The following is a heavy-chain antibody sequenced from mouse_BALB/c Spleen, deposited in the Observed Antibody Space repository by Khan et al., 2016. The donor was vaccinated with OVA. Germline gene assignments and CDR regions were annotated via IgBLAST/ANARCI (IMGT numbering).Heavy chain of an antibody. J-gene: IGHJ3*01. CDR3: AGQDDRSWFAY. V-gene: IGHV5-12-2*01. CDR2: ISNGGDTT. Sequence: EVELVESGGGLVQPGGSLKLSCAASGFTFSSFTMSWVRQTPEKRLEWVAYISNGGDTTYYPDTVEGRFTISSANAKNTLSLRMSSLKSEDTAIYYCAGQDDRSWFAYWGQGTLVTVSA. CDR1: GFTFSSFT.